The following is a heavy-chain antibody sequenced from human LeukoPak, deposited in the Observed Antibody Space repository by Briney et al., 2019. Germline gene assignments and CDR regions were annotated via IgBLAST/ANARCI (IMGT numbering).Heavy chain of an antibody. CDR2: IYYSGST. Sequence: SETLSLTCTVSGGSISSYYWSWIRQPPGKGLEWIGYIYYSGSTNYNPSLKSRVTISVDTSKNQFSLKLSSVTAADTAVYYCAGVPAAPGTDWYFDLWGRGTLVTVSS. D-gene: IGHD2-2*01. J-gene: IGHJ2*01. CDR3: AGVPAAPGTDWYFDL. V-gene: IGHV4-59*01. CDR1: GGSISSYY.